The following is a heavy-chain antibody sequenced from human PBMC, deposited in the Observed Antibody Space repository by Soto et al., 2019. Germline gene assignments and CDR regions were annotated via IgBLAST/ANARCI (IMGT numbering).Heavy chain of an antibody. V-gene: IGHV1-46*03. CDR3: ARDLRAITIFGVGVWYYYMDV. CDR2: INPSGGST. J-gene: IGHJ6*03. Sequence: ASVKVSCKASGYTFTSYYMHWVRQAPGQGLEWMGIINPSGGSTSYAQKFQGRVTMTRDTSTSTVYMELSSLRSEDTAVYYCARDLRAITIFGVGVWYYYMDVWGKGTTVTVSS. D-gene: IGHD3-3*01. CDR1: GYTFTSYY.